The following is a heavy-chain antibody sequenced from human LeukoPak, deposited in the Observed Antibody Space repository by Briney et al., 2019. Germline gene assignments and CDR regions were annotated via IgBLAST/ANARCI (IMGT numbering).Heavy chain of an antibody. D-gene: IGHD3-10*01. Sequence: SETLSLTCAVYGGSFSGYYWSWIRQPPGKGLEWIGEINHSGSTNYNPSLKSRVTISVDTSKNQFSLKLSSVTAADTAVYYCARGQGTMVRGVIRSYYGMDVWGKGTTVTVSS. CDR1: GGSFSGYY. CDR3: ARGQGTMVRGVIRSYYGMDV. V-gene: IGHV4-34*01. CDR2: INHSGST. J-gene: IGHJ6*04.